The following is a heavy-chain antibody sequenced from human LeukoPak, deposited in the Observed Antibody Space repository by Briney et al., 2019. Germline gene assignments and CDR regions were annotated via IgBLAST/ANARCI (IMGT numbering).Heavy chain of an antibody. CDR1: GGTFSSYA. V-gene: IGHV1-69*05. CDR2: IIPIFGTA. Sequence: SVKVSCKASGGTFSSYAISWVRQAPGQGLEWMGGIIPIFGTANYAQKFQGRVTITTDESTSTAYMELSSLRSEDTAVYYCARDRGCSSTSCYRLSLFDYWGQGTLVTVSS. D-gene: IGHD2-2*01. CDR3: ARDRGCSSTSCYRLSLFDY. J-gene: IGHJ4*02.